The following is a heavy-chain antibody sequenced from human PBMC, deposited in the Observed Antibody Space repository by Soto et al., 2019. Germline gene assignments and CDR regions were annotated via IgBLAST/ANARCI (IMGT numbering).Heavy chain of an antibody. J-gene: IGHJ4*02. D-gene: IGHD1-26*01. CDR1: GYTFSSYG. Sequence: ASVKVSCKASGYTFSSYGISWVRQAPGQGLEWMGWISGYNGKTNYAQKLQDRVTMTTDTSTSTAYMELRSLRSDDTAVYYCARDLGGQIVDYWGQGTLVTVSS. CDR2: ISGYNGKT. CDR3: ARDLGGQIVDY. V-gene: IGHV1-18*01.